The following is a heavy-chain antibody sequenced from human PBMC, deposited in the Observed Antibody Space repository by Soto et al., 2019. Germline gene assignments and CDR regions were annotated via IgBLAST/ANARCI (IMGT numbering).Heavy chain of an antibody. J-gene: IGHJ6*02. CDR2: ISYDGSNK. Sequence: GGSLRLSCAASGFTFSNYGMHWVRQAPGKGLEWVAVISYDGSNKYYADSVKGRFTISRDNSKNTLYLQMNSLRAEDTAVYYCAKDQFGDYGGNSGYYYYGMDVWGQGTTVTVSS. CDR3: AKDQFGDYGGNSGYYYYGMDV. V-gene: IGHV3-30*18. D-gene: IGHD4-17*01. CDR1: GFTFSNYG.